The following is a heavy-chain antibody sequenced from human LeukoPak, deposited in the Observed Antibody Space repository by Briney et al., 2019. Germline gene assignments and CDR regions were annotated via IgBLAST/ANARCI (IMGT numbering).Heavy chain of an antibody. Sequence: SETLSLTCTVSGGSISSSSYYWGWIRQPPGKGLEWIGSTYYSGSTYYNPSLKSRVTISVDTSKNQFSLKLSSVTAADTAVYYCARSLRFLECYPFDYWGQGTLVTVSS. J-gene: IGHJ4*02. CDR2: TYYSGST. CDR3: ARSLRFLECYPFDY. CDR1: GGSISSSSYY. V-gene: IGHV4-39*01. D-gene: IGHD3-3*01.